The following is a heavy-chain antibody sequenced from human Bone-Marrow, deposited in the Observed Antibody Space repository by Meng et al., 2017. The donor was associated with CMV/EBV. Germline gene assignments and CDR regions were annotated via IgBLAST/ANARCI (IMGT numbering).Heavy chain of an antibody. CDR1: GYTFTSYY. D-gene: IGHD2-2*01. Sequence: ASVKVSCKASGYTFTSYYMHWVRQAPGQGLEWMGIINPSGGSTSYAQKFQGRVTMTRDTSTSTVYMELSSLRSDDTAVYYCARVEVYCSSTSCSDAFDIWGQGTRVTVSS. J-gene: IGHJ3*02. CDR2: INPSGGST. CDR3: ARVEVYCSSTSCSDAFDI. V-gene: IGHV1-46*01.